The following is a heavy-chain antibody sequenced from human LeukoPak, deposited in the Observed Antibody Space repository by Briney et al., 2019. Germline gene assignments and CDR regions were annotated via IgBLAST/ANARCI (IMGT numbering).Heavy chain of an antibody. Sequence: PGGSLRLSCAASGFTFSSYSMNWVRQAPGKGLEWVSYISSSSSTIYYADSVKGRFTISRDNAKNSLYLQMNSLRAEDTAVYYCARDPSPSIAAAGTNYYGMDVWGQGTTVTVSS. J-gene: IGHJ6*02. CDR1: GFTFSSYS. V-gene: IGHV3-48*04. CDR3: ARDPSPSIAAAGTNYYGMDV. D-gene: IGHD6-13*01. CDR2: ISSSSSTI.